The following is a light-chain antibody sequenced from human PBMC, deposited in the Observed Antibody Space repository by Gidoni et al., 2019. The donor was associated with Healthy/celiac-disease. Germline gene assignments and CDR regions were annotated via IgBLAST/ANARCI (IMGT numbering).Light chain of an antibody. J-gene: IGLJ2*01. V-gene: IGLV2-23*01. CDR1: SRDVGSYNL. Sequence: QSALTQPASVSGSPGQSITLPCTGTSRDVGSYNLVSWYQQHPGKAPKLMIYEGSKRPSGVSNRFSGSKSGNTASLTISGLQAEDEADYYCCSYAGSSTPVFGGGTKLTVL. CDR3: CSYAGSSTPV. CDR2: EGS.